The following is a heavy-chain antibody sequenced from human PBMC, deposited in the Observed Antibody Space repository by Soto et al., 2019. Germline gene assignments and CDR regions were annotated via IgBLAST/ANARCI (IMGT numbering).Heavy chain of an antibody. Sequence: PSETLSLTCTVSGDSISGYYWSWIRQPPGKGLEWVGYIYYTGSTNYNPSLKSRVTISVDTSKNQFSPKLSSLTAADTAVYYCARRLRSGRLYNWFDTWGQGTLVTVSS. CDR1: GDSISGYY. CDR3: ARRLRSGRLYNWFDT. D-gene: IGHD6-19*01. V-gene: IGHV4-59*01. CDR2: IYYTGST. J-gene: IGHJ5*02.